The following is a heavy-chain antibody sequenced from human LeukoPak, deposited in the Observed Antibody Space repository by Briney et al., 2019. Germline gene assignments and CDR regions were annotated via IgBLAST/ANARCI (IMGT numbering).Heavy chain of an antibody. J-gene: IGHJ4*02. CDR2: ICSDARKT. Sequence: GRALRLSCAASGCSFSNFGMHWVRQTPGKGVEGVALICSDARKTHYADSVMGRFTISRDNSENTLYLQMNSLRVEDTAVYYCVKGGDGFNFGDHWGQGNRVTVSS. CDR3: VKGGDGFNFGDH. CDR1: GCSFSNFG. D-gene: IGHD5-24*01. V-gene: IGHV3-33*06.